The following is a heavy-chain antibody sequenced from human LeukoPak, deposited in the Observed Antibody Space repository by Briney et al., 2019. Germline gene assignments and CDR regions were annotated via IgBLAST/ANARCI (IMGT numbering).Heavy chain of an antibody. CDR3: ARDRDTRVGPTDIDY. Sequence: PGRSLRLSCAASGFTFSNYAMHWVRQAPGKGLEWVAVISYDGSNKYYADSVKGRFTISRDNSKNTLYLQMNSLRAEDTAVYYCARDRDTRVGPTDIDYWGQGTLVTVSS. D-gene: IGHD5-18*01. CDR1: GFTFSNYA. V-gene: IGHV3-30*04. J-gene: IGHJ4*02. CDR2: ISYDGSNK.